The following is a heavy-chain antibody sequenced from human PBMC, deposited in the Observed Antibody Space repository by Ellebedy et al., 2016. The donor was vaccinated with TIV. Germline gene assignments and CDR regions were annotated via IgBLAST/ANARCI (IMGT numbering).Heavy chain of an antibody. D-gene: IGHD2/OR15-2a*01. V-gene: IGHV4-59*01. Sequence: MPSETLSLTCTVSGGSISSYYWSWIRQPPGKGLEWIGYVYYSGNTNYNPSLKSRVTISVDTSKNQFSLKLSSVTAADTALYSCARRRGTTLDYWGQGTLVTVSS. J-gene: IGHJ4*02. CDR3: ARRRGTTLDY. CDR2: VYYSGNT. CDR1: GGSISSYY.